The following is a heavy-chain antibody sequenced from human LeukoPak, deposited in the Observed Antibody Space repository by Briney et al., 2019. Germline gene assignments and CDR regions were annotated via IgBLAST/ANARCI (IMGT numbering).Heavy chain of an antibody. J-gene: IGHJ6*02. CDR3: ARNHEVVAATPKSYYYYGMDV. Sequence: GASVKVSCKASGGTFSSYAISWVRQAPGQGLEWMGGIIPIFGTANYAQKFQGRVTITADESTSTAYMELSSLRSEDTAVYYCARNHEVVAATPKSYYYYGMDVWGQGTTVTVSS. CDR1: GGTFSSYA. V-gene: IGHV1-69*13. CDR2: IIPIFGTA. D-gene: IGHD2-15*01.